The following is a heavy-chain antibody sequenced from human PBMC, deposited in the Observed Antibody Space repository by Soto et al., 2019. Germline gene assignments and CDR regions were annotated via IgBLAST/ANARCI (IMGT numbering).Heavy chain of an antibody. D-gene: IGHD6-19*01. CDR1: GYTFTSYY. CDR3: ARDGTGEQQWLTTPHFDY. V-gene: IGHV1-46*03. Sequence: ASVKVSCKASGYTFTSYYMHWVRQAPGQGLEWMGIINPSGGSTSYAQKFQGRVTMTRDTSTSTVYMELSSLRSEDTAVYYCARDGTGEQQWLTTPHFDYWRQGTLVTVSS. CDR2: INPSGGST. J-gene: IGHJ4*02.